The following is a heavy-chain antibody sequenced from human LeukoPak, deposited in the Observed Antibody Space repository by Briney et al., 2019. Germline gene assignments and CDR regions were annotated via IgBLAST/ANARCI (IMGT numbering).Heavy chain of an antibody. CDR3: ARGGPVLLWFEKYYFDY. J-gene: IGHJ4*02. V-gene: IGHV3-30*04. CDR1: AFTFTSYA. D-gene: IGHD3-10*01. CDR2: TSYDGSNK. Sequence: GRSLRLSCAASAFTFTSYAMHWVRQAPAKGLEWVAATSYDGSNKYYADSVKGRFTISRDNSKNTLYLQMNSLRAEDTAVYYCARGGPVLLWFEKYYFDYWGQGTLVTVSS.